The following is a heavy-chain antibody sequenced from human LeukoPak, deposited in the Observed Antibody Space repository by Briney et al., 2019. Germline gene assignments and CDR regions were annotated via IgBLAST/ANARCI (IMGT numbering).Heavy chain of an antibody. CDR1: GGSFSGYY. J-gene: IGHJ5*02. D-gene: IGHD2-2*02. V-gene: IGHV4-34*01. CDR2: INHSGST. Sequence: SETLSLTCAVYGGSFSGYYWSWIRQPPGKGLEWIREINHSGSTNYNPSLKSRVTISVDTSKNQFSLKLSSVTAADTAVYYCARAYTLNWFDPWGQGTLVTVSS. CDR3: ARAYTLNWFDP.